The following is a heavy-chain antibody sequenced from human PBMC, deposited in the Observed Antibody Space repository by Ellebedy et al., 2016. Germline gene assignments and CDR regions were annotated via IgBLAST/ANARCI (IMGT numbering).Heavy chain of an antibody. CDR3: ARVGSSDY. J-gene: IGHJ4*02. Sequence: ASVKVSCXASGYTFTAYYMHWVRQAPGQGLEWMGWINPNSGGTNYAQKFQGRVTMTKDTSISTAYMELSSLRSDDTAVYYCARVGSSDYWGQGTLVTVSS. V-gene: IGHV1-2*02. CDR2: INPNSGGT. CDR1: GYTFTAYY. D-gene: IGHD2-2*01.